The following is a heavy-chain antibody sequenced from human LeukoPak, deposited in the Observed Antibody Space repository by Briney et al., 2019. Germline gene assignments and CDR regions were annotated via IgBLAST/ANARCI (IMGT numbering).Heavy chain of an antibody. D-gene: IGHD1-26*01. CDR1: GYTFTGYY. CDR3: ARYGMRP. Sequence: ASVKVSCKASGYTFTGYYMHWVRQAPGQGLEWMGWINPNSGGTNYAQNFQGRVTMTRDTSTSTVYMELSSLRSEDTAVYYCARYGMRPWGQGTLVTVSS. J-gene: IGHJ5*02. CDR2: INPNSGGT. V-gene: IGHV1-2*02.